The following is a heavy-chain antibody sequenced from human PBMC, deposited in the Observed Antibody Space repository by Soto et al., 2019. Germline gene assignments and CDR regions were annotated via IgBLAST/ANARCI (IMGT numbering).Heavy chain of an antibody. V-gene: IGHV4-34*01. Sequence: SETLSLTCAVYDEPFRSYYWSWIRQPPGKGLEWIGEVKHGGDTKYDPSLESRVTISVDASKNQFSLKLTSVTAADTAVYYCARVRGNQLLGWFDPWGQGTLVTAPQ. CDR2: VKHGGDT. CDR3: ARVRGNQLLGWFDP. CDR1: DEPFRSYY. J-gene: IGHJ5*02. D-gene: IGHD2-2*01.